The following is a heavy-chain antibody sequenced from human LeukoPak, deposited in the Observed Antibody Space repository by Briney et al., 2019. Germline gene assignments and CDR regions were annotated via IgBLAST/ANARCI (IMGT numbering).Heavy chain of an antibody. CDR3: ARKAGYYYGSGDY. CDR1: GFTFDDYD. D-gene: IGHD3-10*01. V-gene: IGHV3-20*04. J-gene: IGHJ4*02. Sequence: GGSLRLSCAVSGFTFDDYDMSWVRQAPGKGLEWVSGINWSGGSTGYADSVKGRFTISRDNAKNSLYLQMNSLRAEDTAVYYCARKAGYYYGSGDYWGQGTLVTVSS. CDR2: INWSGGST.